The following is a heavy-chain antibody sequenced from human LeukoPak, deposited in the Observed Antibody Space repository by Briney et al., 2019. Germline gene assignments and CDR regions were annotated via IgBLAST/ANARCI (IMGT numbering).Heavy chain of an antibody. CDR1: GFTFSSYA. CDR3: AGHMIAVAGNFDY. V-gene: IGHV3-30*04. J-gene: IGHJ4*02. CDR2: ISYDGSNK. Sequence: GGSLRLSCAASGFTFSSYAMHWVRQAPGKGLEWVAVISYDGSNKYYADSVKGRFTISRDNSKNTLYLQMNSLRAEDTAVYYCAGHMIAVAGNFDYWGQGTLVTVSS. D-gene: IGHD6-19*01.